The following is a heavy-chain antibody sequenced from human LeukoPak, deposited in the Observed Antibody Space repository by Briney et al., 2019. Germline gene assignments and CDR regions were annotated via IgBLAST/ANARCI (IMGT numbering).Heavy chain of an antibody. J-gene: IGHJ4*02. CDR1: GGSFSGYY. Sequence: MSSETLSLTCAVYGGSFSGYYWSWIRQPPGKGLEWIGEINHSGSTNYNPSLKSRVTISVDTSKNQFSLKLSSVTAADTAVYYCARGSASILDYWGQGTLVTVSS. D-gene: IGHD6-6*01. V-gene: IGHV4-34*01. CDR2: INHSGST. CDR3: ARGSASILDY.